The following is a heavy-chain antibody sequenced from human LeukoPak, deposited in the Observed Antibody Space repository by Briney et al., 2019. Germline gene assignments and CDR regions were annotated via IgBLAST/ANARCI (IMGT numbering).Heavy chain of an antibody. Sequence: SETLSLTCTVSGGSISSSSYYWGWIRQPPGKGLEWIGSIYYSGSTYYNRSLKSRVTISVDTSKNQFSLKLSSVTAPDTAVYYCARPSNYYGSGSYYYYYGMDVWGQGTTVTVSS. V-gene: IGHV4-39*01. CDR2: IYYSGST. D-gene: IGHD3-10*01. CDR3: ARPSNYYGSGSYYYYYGMDV. CDR1: GGSISSSSYY. J-gene: IGHJ6*02.